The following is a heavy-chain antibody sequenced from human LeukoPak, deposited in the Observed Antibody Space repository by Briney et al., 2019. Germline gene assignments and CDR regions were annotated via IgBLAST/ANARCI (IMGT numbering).Heavy chain of an antibody. D-gene: IGHD4-23*01. J-gene: IGHJ4*02. V-gene: IGHV3-48*01. CDR1: GFTFNAFG. CDR2: IGTTSGAI. CDR3: ARGRPHGNDY. Sequence: GGSLRLSCAASGFTFNAFGMNWVRQAPGKGLEWVSYIGTTSGAIYYADSVKGRFTISRDRAKNSLYLQMNSLRAEDTAVYYCARGRPHGNDYWGQGTLVTVSS.